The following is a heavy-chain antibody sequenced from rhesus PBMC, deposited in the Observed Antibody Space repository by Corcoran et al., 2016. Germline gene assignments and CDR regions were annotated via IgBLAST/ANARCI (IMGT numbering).Heavy chain of an antibody. Sequence: QVQLQESCPGLVTPSETLSRTCAVSGGSISSNSVSWLRQSHGKGLEWCGYLYGGSGSTNYNHSLKSRVTISTDTSKNQFHLKLSSVTAADTAVYYCARRGSSGWFWDYWGQGVLVTVSS. CDR1: GGSISSNS. CDR2: LYGGSGST. V-gene: IGHV4-160*01. CDR3: ARRGSSGWFWDY. J-gene: IGHJ4*01. D-gene: IGHD6-31*01.